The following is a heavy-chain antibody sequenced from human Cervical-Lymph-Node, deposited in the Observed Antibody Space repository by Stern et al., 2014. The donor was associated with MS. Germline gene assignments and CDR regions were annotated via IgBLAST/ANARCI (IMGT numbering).Heavy chain of an antibody. CDR2: IYWADDK. J-gene: IGHJ4*02. Sequence: QVTLKESGPTLVKPTQTLTLTCTFSGFSLSTTGEAVGWIRPPPGKALEWLVVIYWADDKRYSPFQRKMPTITKDTSKNEVVLTLTNLDPVDTATYYCAHSDETSGYYADWGQGTLVTVSS. CDR3: AHSDETSGYYAD. D-gene: IGHD3-22*01. CDR1: GFSLSTTGEA. V-gene: IGHV2-5*02.